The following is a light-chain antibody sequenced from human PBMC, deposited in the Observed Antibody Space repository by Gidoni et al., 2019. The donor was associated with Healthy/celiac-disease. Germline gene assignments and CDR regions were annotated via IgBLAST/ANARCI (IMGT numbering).Light chain of an antibody. V-gene: IGKV3-11*01. J-gene: IGKJ4*01. Sequence: VPTPTPATLTLSPGERDTLPCRASQNLSSYLAWYQQKPGQAPKLLIYDASNRDTGIPARFSGSGSGTDFTLTISSLEPEDFAVYYCQQRGNWPLTFGGGTKVEIK. CDR2: DAS. CDR3: QQRGNWPLT. CDR1: QNLSSY.